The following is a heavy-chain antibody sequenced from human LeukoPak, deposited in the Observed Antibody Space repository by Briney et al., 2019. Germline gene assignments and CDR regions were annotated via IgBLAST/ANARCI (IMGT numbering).Heavy chain of an antibody. V-gene: IGHV3-23*01. CDR3: ARGGSYYDGSDAFDI. CDR2: ISGSGGST. CDR1: GFTFSSYG. Sequence: PGGSLRLSCAASGFTFSSYGMSWVRQAPGKGLEWVSAISGSGGSTYYADSVKGRFTISRDNSKNTLYLQMNSLRAEDTAVYYCARGGSYYDGSDAFDIWGQGTMVTVSS. D-gene: IGHD3-22*01. J-gene: IGHJ3*02.